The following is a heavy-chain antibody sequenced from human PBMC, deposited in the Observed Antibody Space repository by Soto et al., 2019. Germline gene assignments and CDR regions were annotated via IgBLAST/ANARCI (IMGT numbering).Heavy chain of an antibody. D-gene: IGHD3-9*01. J-gene: IGHJ4*02. CDR1: GFTFSTYA. CDR3: AKDRYFDWLPYY. CDR2: ISGSGGTT. Sequence: PGGSLGLSCAAAGFTFSTYAMSWVRQTPGEGLEWVSAISGSGGTTYYADSVKGRFSISRDNSKNTLYLQMNSLRAEDTAVYYCAKDRYFDWLPYYWGLGTLVTVSS. V-gene: IGHV3-23*01.